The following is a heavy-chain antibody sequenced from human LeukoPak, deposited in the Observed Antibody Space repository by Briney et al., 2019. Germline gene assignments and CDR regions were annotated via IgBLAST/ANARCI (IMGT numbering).Heavy chain of an antibody. CDR2: ISSSGSTI. D-gene: IGHD1-1*01. Sequence: GGSLRLSCAASGFTFSDYYMSWIRQASGKGLEWVSYISSSGSTIYYADSVKGRFTISRDNAKNSLYLQMNSLRAEDTAVYYCARSRRYPKAFDIWGQGTMVTVSS. CDR1: GFTFSDYY. J-gene: IGHJ3*02. CDR3: ARSRRYPKAFDI. V-gene: IGHV3-11*01.